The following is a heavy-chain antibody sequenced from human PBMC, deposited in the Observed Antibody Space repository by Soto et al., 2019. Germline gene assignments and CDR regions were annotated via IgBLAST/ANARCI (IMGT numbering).Heavy chain of an antibody. CDR2: ISAYNGNT. D-gene: IGHD2-2*01. CDR1: GYTFTSYG. Sequence: ASVKVSCKASGYTFTSYGISWVRQAPGQGLEWMGWISAYNGNTNYAQKLQGRVTMTTDTSTRTAYMELRSLRSDDTAVYYCARVPALEDCSSTSSNSWLGPCGKGSLFTASS. J-gene: IGHJ5*02. CDR3: ARVPALEDCSSTSSNSWLGP. V-gene: IGHV1-18*01.